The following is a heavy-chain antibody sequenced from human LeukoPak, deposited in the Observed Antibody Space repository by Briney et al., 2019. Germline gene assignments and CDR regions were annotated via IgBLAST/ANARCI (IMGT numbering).Heavy chain of an antibody. D-gene: IGHD2-2*01. Sequence: ASVNVSCMVSGYTLTELSMHWLRQAPGKGLEWMGGFDPEDGETIYAQKFQGRVTMTEDTSTDTAYMELSSLRSEDTAVYYCATDQINSSSTSCYVYWGQGTLVTVSS. CDR3: ATDQINSSSTSCYVY. CDR1: GYTLTELS. CDR2: FDPEDGET. V-gene: IGHV1-24*01. J-gene: IGHJ4*02.